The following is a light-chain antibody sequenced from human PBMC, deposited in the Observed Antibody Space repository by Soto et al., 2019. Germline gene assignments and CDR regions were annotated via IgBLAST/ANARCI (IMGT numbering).Light chain of an antibody. CDR1: QSISTW. CDR2: KAS. CDR3: QQYNSFLVT. Sequence: DIQMTQSPSTLSASVGDRVTIPCRASQSISTWLAWYQQKPGKAPKLLIYKASSLESGVPSRFSGSGSGTEFTLTISSLQPDDFASYYCQQYNSFLVTFGGGTKVDIK. V-gene: IGKV1-5*03. J-gene: IGKJ4*01.